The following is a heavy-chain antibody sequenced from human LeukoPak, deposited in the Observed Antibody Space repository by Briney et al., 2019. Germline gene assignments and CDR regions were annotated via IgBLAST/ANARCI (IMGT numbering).Heavy chain of an antibody. CDR2: ISAYNGNT. J-gene: IGHJ6*02. Sequence: ASVKVSCKASGYTFTSYGISWVRQAPGQGLEWMGWISAYNGNTNYAQKLQGRVTMTTDTSTSTAYMELRSLRSGETAVYYWAGGGDEGGYYGMDVWGQGTTVTVSS. D-gene: IGHD3-16*01. CDR1: GYTFTSYG. CDR3: AGGGDEGGYYGMDV. V-gene: IGHV1-18*01.